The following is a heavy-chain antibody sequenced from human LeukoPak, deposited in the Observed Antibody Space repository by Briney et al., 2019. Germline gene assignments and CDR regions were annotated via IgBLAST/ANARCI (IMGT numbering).Heavy chain of an antibody. Sequence: TGGSLRLSCAASGFTFSSYSMNWVRQAPGKGLEWVSSVTSNDYIFYADSMKGRFTISRDNAKNSLFLRMNSLRADDTAVYYCARHPYCSSTTCYGIDYWGQGTLVAVSS. CDR3: ARHPYCSSTTCYGIDY. CDR2: VTSNDYI. V-gene: IGHV3-21*01. CDR1: GFTFSSYS. J-gene: IGHJ4*02. D-gene: IGHD2-2*01.